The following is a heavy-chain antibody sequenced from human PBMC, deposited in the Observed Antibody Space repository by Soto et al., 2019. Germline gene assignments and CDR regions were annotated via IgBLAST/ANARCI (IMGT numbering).Heavy chain of an antibody. J-gene: IGHJ4*01. CDR2: FDPEDGET. D-gene: IGHD2-15*01. CDR1: GYTLTELS. CDR3: ATAHIVVVVAAPAPPFDY. V-gene: IGHV1-24*01. Sequence: WASVKVSCKVSGYTLTELSMHWVRQAPGKGLEWMGGFDPEDGETIYAQKFQGRVTMTEDTSTDTAYMELSSLRSEDTAVYYCATAHIVVVVAAPAPPFDYWGHGTLVTVSS.